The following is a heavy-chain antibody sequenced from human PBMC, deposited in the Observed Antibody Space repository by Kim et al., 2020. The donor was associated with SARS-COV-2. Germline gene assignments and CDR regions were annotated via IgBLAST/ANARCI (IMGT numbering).Heavy chain of an antibody. CDR2: IYYSGST. V-gene: IGHV4-30-4*01. Sequence: SETLSLTCTVSGGSISSGDYYWSWIRQPPGKGLEWIGYIYYSGSTYYNPSLKSRVTISVDTSKNQFSLKLSSVTAADTAVYYCARDRYDILTRYYGMDVWGQGTTVTVSS. CDR1: GGSISSGDYY. J-gene: IGHJ6*02. CDR3: ARDRYDILTRYYGMDV. D-gene: IGHD3-9*01.